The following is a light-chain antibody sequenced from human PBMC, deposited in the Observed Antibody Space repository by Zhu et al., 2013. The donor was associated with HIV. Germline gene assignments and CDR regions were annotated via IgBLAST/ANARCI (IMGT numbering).Light chain of an antibody. CDR1: QSISSW. CDR3: QQYNSYPIT. Sequence: DIQMTQSPSTLSASVGDRVTITCRASQSISSWLAWYQQKPGKAPKLLIYKASTLESGVPSRFSGSASGSGTEFTLTISSLQPDDFASYYFQQYNSYPITFGQGTRLEIK. J-gene: IGKJ5*01. CDR2: KAS. V-gene: IGKV1-5*03.